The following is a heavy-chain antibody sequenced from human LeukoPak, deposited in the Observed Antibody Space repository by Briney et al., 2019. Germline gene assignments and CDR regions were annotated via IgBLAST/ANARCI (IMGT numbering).Heavy chain of an antibody. V-gene: IGHV1-8*01. J-gene: IGHJ4*02. CDR2: MNPNSGLT. CDR3: ARGGVTLDY. D-gene: IGHD3-10*01. Sequence: GASVKVSCQASGYSFSTADINWVRQATGQGLEWMGWMNPNSGLTNYAQRFQDRVTMTRDTSMSTAYMELTSLRSEDTAIYYCARGGVTLDYWGQGTLVTVSS. CDR1: GYSFSTAD.